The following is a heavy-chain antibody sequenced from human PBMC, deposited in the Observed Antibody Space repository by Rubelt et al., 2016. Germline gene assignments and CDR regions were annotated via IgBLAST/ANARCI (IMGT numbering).Heavy chain of an antibody. CDR2: IIPIFGTA. D-gene: IGHD6-13*01. CDR3: ARDKLSYSSSSNYFDY. J-gene: IGHJ4*02. Sequence: RGLEWMGGIIPIFGTANYAQKFQGRVTITADESTSTAYMELSSLRSEDTAVYYCARDKLSYSSSSNYFDYWGQGTLVTVSS. V-gene: IGHV1-69*01.